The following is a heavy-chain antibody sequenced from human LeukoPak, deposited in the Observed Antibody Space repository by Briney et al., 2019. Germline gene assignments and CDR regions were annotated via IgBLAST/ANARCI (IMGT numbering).Heavy chain of an antibody. CDR2: IILIFGTA. J-gene: IGHJ4*02. V-gene: IGHV1-69*13. D-gene: IGHD6-6*01. CDR1: GGTFSSYA. CDR3: AREAARLFDY. Sequence: EASVKVSCKASGGTFSSYAISWVRQAPGQGLEWMGGIILIFGTANYAQKFQGRVTITADESTSTAYMELSSLRSEDTAVYYCAREAARLFDYWGQGTLVTVSS.